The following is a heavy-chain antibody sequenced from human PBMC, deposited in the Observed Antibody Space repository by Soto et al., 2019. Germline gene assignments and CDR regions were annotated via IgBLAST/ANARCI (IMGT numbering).Heavy chain of an antibody. CDR1: GGTFNSYS. CDR3: TRSGRQSAHCFGP. J-gene: IGHJ5*02. CDR2: IITMSGRP. D-gene: IGHD5-12*01. V-gene: IGHV1-69*06. Sequence: QVQLVQSGAEVKTPGSSVKVSCKASGGTFNSYSIDWVRQAPGQGFEWMGGIITMSGRPNSAQRLQGRVTFSAEKSPNTVYMDVNSLKHEDTDVYYCTRSGRQSAHCFGPWCQGHMVTVAS.